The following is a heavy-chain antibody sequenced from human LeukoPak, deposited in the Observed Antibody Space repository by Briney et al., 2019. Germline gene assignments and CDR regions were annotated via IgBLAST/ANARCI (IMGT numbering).Heavy chain of an antibody. V-gene: IGHV1-46*01. CDR2: INPSGGST. J-gene: IGHJ6*03. CDR1: GYTFTSYY. D-gene: IGHD2-2*01. CDR3: ATPLPLLSRTYYYYYMDV. Sequence: ASVTVSCTASGYTFTSYYMHWVRQAPGQGLEWMGIINPSGGSTSYAQKFQGRVTMTRDTSTGTVYMELSSLRSEDTAVYYCATPLPLLSRTYYYYYMDVWGKGTTVTVSS.